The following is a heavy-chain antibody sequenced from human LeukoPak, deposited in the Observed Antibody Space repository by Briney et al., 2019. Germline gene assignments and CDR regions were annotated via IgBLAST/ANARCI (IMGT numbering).Heavy chain of an antibody. CDR2: ITHNGST. CDR3: ARGFCRGESCYSGEYFQH. Sequence: SETLSLTCGVHGXSLNDYYGSWIRQSPGKGLEWIGEITHNGSTTFNPSLESRLTISVDTSKNQFSLKLTSVTAADASVYFCARGFCRGESCYSGEYFQHWGQGTLVTVSS. J-gene: IGHJ1*01. CDR1: GXSLNDYY. D-gene: IGHD2-15*01. V-gene: IGHV4-34*01.